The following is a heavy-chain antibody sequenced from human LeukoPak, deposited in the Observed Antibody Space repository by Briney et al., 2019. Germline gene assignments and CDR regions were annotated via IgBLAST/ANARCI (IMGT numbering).Heavy chain of an antibody. CDR3: ARDVGGHRGYSYRYGAFDI. V-gene: IGHV4-59*01. J-gene: IGHJ3*02. CDR1: GGSISSYY. CDR2: IYYSGST. D-gene: IGHD5-18*01. Sequence: SETLSLTCTVSGGSISSYYWSWIRQPPGKGLEWIGYIYYSGSTNYNPSLKSRVTISVDTSKNQFSLKLSSVTAADTAVYYCARDVGGHRGYSYRYGAFDIWGQGTMVTVSS.